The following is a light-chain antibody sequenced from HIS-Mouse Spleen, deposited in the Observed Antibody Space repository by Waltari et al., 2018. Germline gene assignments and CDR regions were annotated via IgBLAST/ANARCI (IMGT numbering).Light chain of an antibody. CDR1: SSNIGSNY. Sequence: QSVLTQPPSASGTPGQRVTISCSGSSSNIGSNYVYWYQQLPGTAPKLLIYRNNRRPAGVPDRFYGSKSGTSASLASSGLRSEDEADYYCAAWDDSLSGRVFGGGTKLTVL. V-gene: IGLV1-47*01. J-gene: IGLJ3*02. CDR3: AAWDDSLSGRV. CDR2: RNN.